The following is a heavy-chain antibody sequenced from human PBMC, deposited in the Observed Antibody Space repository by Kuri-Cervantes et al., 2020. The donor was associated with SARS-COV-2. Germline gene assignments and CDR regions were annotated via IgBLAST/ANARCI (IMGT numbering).Heavy chain of an antibody. CDR3: ASRGLTVVPT. CDR2: TYHDGST. D-gene: IGHD2-2*01. CDR1: GDTISSYSGSFHY. J-gene: IGHJ4*02. Sequence: ESLKISCTVSGDTISSYSGSFHYWPWIRQPPGKGLEWIGSTYHDGSTYSNPSLKGRVTISVDTSKNQISLKLSSVTAADTAVYYCASRGLTVVPTWGQGILVTVSS. V-gene: IGHV4-39*01.